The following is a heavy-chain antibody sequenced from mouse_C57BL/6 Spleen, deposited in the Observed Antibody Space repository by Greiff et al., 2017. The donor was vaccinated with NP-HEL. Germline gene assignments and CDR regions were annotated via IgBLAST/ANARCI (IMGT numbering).Heavy chain of an antibody. CDR3: ARAGSSPGYFDV. CDR2: ISGGGGNT. V-gene: IGHV5-9*01. CDR1: GFTFSSYT. Sequence: EVQLVESGGGLVKPGGSLKLSCAASGFTFSSYTMSWVRQTPEKRLEWVATISGGGGNTYYPDSVKGRFTISRDNAKNTLYLQMSSLRSEDTALYYCARAGSSPGYFDVWGTGTTVTVSS. D-gene: IGHD1-1*01. J-gene: IGHJ1*03.